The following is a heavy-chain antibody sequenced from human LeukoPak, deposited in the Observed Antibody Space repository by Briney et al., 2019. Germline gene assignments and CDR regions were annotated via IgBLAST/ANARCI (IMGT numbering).Heavy chain of an antibody. CDR1: GFTFDDYA. Sequence: GRSLRLSCAASGFTFDDYAMRWVRQAPGKGLEWVSGISWNSGSIGYADSVKGRFTISRDNAKNSLYLQMNSLRAEDTAVYYCARDQGGGYSYGWQSFDYWGQGTLVTVSS. V-gene: IGHV3-9*01. J-gene: IGHJ4*02. D-gene: IGHD5-18*01. CDR3: ARDQGGGYSYGWQSFDY. CDR2: ISWNSGSI.